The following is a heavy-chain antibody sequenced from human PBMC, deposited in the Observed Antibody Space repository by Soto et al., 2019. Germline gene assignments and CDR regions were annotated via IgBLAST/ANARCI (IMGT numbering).Heavy chain of an antibody. V-gene: IGHV3-30*04. D-gene: IGHD2-2*01. CDR3: ARARIVLLPPAAFDI. CDR1: GFTFSSYA. J-gene: IGHJ3*02. CDR2: ISYDGSNK. Sequence: QVQLVESGGGVVQPGRSLRLSCAASGFTFSSYAMHWVRQAPGKGLEWVAVISYDGSNKYYADSVKGRFTISRDNSKNTLYLQMNSLRGEDTAVYYCARARIVLLPPAAFDIWGQGTMVTVSS.